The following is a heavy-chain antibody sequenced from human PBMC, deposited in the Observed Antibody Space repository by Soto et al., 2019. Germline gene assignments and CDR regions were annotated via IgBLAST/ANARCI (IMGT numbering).Heavy chain of an antibody. CDR2: IKQDGSEK. CDR3: AGGEVPFDY. J-gene: IGHJ4*02. Sequence: GGSPRLSCAASGSTFSNYWMSWVRKATGKGLEWVANIKQDGSEKNYVDSVRSRFTISRDNAKNPLYLQMNSLRAEDTAVYYCAGGEVPFDYWGRGTLVTVSS. CDR1: GSTFSNYW. V-gene: IGHV3-7*01.